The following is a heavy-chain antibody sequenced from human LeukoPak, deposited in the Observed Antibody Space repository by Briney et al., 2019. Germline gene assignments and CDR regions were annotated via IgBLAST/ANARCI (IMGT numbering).Heavy chain of an antibody. D-gene: IGHD4-17*01. J-gene: IGHJ4*02. CDR1: GGSFSGYY. CDR2: INHSGST. Sequence: PSETLSLTCAVYGGSFSGYYWSWIRQPPGKGLEWIGEINHSGSTNYNPSLKSRVTISVDTSKNQFSLKVTSVTAADTAVYYCARDKGYGDYVGSFDYWGQGSLVTVSS. V-gene: IGHV4-34*01. CDR3: ARDKGYGDYVGSFDY.